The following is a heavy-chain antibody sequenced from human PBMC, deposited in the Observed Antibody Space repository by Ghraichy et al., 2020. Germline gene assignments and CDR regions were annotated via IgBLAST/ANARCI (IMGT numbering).Heavy chain of an antibody. J-gene: IGHJ4*02. CDR2: IYYSGST. V-gene: IGHV4-59*08. Sequence: SETLSLTCTVSGGSISSYYWSWIRQPPGKGLEWIGYIYYSGSTNYNPSLKSRVTISVDTSKNQFSLKLSSVTAADTAVYYCASLKPRLRYFDWLLYEGGDYFDYWGQGTLVTVSS. CDR1: GGSISSYY. CDR3: ASLKPRLRYFDWLLYEGGDYFDY. D-gene: IGHD3-9*01.